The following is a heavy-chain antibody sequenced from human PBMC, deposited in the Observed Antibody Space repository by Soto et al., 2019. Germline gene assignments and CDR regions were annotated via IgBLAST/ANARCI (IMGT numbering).Heavy chain of an antibody. Sequence: ASVKVSCKASGYTFTGYYMHWVRQAPGQGLEWMGWINPNSGGTNYAQKFQGWVTMTRDTSISTAYMELSRLRSDDTGVYYCARSPDSSSPDSYYYYYYGMDVWGQGTTVTVSS. V-gene: IGHV1-2*04. CDR2: INPNSGGT. J-gene: IGHJ6*02. D-gene: IGHD6-6*01. CDR1: GYTFTGYY. CDR3: ARSPDSSSPDSYYYYYYGMDV.